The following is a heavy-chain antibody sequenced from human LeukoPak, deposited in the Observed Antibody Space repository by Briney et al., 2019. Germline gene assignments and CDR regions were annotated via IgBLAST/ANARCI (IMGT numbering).Heavy chain of an antibody. J-gene: IGHJ5*02. V-gene: IGHV3-7*01. D-gene: IGHD1-7*01. CDR1: GFNFSSYW. Sequence: GGSLRLSCAASGFNFSSYWMSWVRQAPGKGLEWVANIKQDGSEKYYVDSVKGRFTISRDNVKNSLYLQMNSLRAEDTAVYYCASEGNYSLSFDPWGQGTLVTVSS. CDR2: IKQDGSEK. CDR3: ASEGNYSLSFDP.